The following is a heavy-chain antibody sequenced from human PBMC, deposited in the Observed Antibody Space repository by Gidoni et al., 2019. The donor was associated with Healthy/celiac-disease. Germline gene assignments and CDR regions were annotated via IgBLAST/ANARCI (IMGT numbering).Heavy chain of an antibody. CDR1: RFTVSSNY. J-gene: IGHJ4*02. D-gene: IGHD3-22*01. CDR3: ARASWDYYDSSGYYFFDY. V-gene: IGHV3-66*01. Sequence: EVQLVESGGGLVQPGGSLRLSCAASRFTVSSNYMSWVRQAPGKGLEWVAGICSGGRTYYADSVKGRFTISRDNSKNTLYLQMNSLRAEDTAVYYCARASWDYYDSSGYYFFDYWGQGTLVTVSS. CDR2: ICSGGRT.